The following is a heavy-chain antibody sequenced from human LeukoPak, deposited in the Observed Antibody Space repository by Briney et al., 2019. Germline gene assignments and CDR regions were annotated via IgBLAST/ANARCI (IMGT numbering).Heavy chain of an antibody. CDR2: IYYSGST. CDR3: ASTATTVTTKREI. J-gene: IGHJ4*02. CDR1: GGSINSYY. Sequence: SETLSLTCTVSGGSINSYYWSWIRQPPGKGLEWIGYIYYSGSTNYNPSLKSRVTISVHTSKNQFSLKLSSVTAADTAVYYCASTATTVTTKREIWGQGSLVTVSS. D-gene: IGHD4-17*01. V-gene: IGHV4-59*08.